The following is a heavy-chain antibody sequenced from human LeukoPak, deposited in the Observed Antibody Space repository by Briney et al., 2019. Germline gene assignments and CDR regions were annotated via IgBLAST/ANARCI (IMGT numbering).Heavy chain of an antibody. D-gene: IGHD1-26*01. J-gene: IGHJ4*02. CDR2: SYYSRSP. CDR1: GGSISSGDYY. V-gene: IGHV4-30-4*08. Sequence: SHTLSLTCTVSGGSISSGDYYWSWIRQPPGRGLEWFGYSYYSRSPYYNPALKRQLPISVDTSKNQSSLKLSSVTAADTAVYYCARGEGTVGATRSHFDYWGQGTLVTVSS. CDR3: ARGEGTVGATRSHFDY.